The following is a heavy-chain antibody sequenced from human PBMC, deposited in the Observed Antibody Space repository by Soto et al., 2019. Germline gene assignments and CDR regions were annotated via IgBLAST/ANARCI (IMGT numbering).Heavy chain of an antibody. CDR3: VRDGLDYYDTERLYFDN. CDR2: ISSSAVYI. J-gene: IGHJ4*02. V-gene: IGHV3-21*01. Sequence: EVQLVESGGGPVRPGGSLKLSCAASGFNFITYSLSWVRQAPGKGLEWVASISSSAVYIDYADSVKGRFTISRDNANNSLYLQMNGLRAEDTATYYCVRDGLDYYDTERLYFDNWGQGTLVTVSS. CDR1: GFNFITYS. D-gene: IGHD3-22*01.